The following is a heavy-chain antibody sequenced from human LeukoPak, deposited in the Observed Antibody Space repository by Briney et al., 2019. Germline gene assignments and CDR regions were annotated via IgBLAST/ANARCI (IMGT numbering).Heavy chain of an antibody. Sequence: PGRSLRLSCIVSGLTFGDSGMSWVRQAPGKGLEWVGFIGSRASGGTIEYAASVKGRFTISRDDSKSIAYLQMNSLKTEDTAIYYCTRGQKDFDYWGQGTLVTVSS. CDR1: GLTFGDSG. V-gene: IGHV3-49*04. CDR2: IGSRASGGTI. J-gene: IGHJ4*02. CDR3: TRGQKDFDY.